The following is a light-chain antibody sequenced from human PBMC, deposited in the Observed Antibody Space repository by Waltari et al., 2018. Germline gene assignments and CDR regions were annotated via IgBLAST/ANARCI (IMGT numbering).Light chain of an antibody. CDR1: QNIATY. J-gene: IGKJ1*01. Sequence: DVQMTQSPSSLSASVGDRVTITCRAGQNIATYLNCYQHKPGTAPRLLIYGASSLQSGVPSRFSAGGSGKEFTLTISSLEPDDFATYYCQQSYSTLWTFGQGTKVEIK. V-gene: IGKV1-39*01. CDR3: QQSYSTLWT. CDR2: GAS.